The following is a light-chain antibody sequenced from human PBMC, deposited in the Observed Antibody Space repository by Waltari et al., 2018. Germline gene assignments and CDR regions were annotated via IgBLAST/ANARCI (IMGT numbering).Light chain of an antibody. Sequence: DIVLTQSPATLSLSPGERATLSCRASQYINADLAWYQQKPGQAPRLFVYDASNRATGSPARVSGSGSGTDVTLTISSLDPEDSAVYYCAQRNDWPITFGQGTRVEIK. J-gene: IGKJ5*01. CDR1: QYINAD. CDR3: AQRNDWPIT. CDR2: DAS. V-gene: IGKV3-11*01.